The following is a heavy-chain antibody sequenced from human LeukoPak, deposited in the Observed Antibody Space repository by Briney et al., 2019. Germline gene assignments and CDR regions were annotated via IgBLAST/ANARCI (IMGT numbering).Heavy chain of an antibody. CDR2: ISGSGGST. CDR1: GFTFSSYA. J-gene: IGHJ3*02. CDR3: AKVGLWFGELLGALDI. V-gene: IGHV3-23*01. D-gene: IGHD3-10*01. Sequence: PGGSLRLSCAASGFTFSSYAMSWVRQAPGKGLEWVSAISGSGGSTYYADSVKGRFTISRDNSKNTLYLQMNSLRAVDTAVYYCAKVGLWFGELLGALDIWGQGTMVTVSS.